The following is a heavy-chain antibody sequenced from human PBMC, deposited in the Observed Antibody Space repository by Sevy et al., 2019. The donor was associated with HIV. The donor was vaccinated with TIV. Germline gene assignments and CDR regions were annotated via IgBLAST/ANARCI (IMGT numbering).Heavy chain of an antibody. CDR2: ISWNSRNI. Sequence: GGSLRLSCAASGFPFNDHAMHWVRQVPGKGLEWVSGISWNSRNIGYADSVKGRFTISRENARDFVYLELNRLRPEDTASYYCAKDINRGCDGVNCYSYYYYFYGLDVWGQGTTVTVSS. D-gene: IGHD2-21*01. CDR3: AKDINRGCDGVNCYSYYYYFYGLDV. V-gene: IGHV3-9*01. CDR1: GFPFNDHA. J-gene: IGHJ6*02.